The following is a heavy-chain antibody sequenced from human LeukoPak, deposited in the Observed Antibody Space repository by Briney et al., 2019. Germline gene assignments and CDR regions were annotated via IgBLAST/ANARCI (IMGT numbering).Heavy chain of an antibody. V-gene: IGHV4-4*02. CDR3: AKTHSHFPPYFDY. CDR1: GGSISTYNW. J-gene: IGHJ4*02. D-gene: IGHD4-11*01. CDR2: IFYSGSI. Sequence: PSETLSLTCAVSGGSISTYNWWSWVRQPPGKGLEWIGEIFYSGSINYNPSLKSRVTLSLDRSKNQFSLQLSSVTAADTAMYYCAKTHSHFPPYFDYWGQGTLVIVSS.